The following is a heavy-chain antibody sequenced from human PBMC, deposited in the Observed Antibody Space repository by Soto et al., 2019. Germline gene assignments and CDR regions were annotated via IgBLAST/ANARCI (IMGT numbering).Heavy chain of an antibody. Sequence: QIQLLQSGPEVKRPGASVKISCKTSGYIFNSYDIHWVRQVPGHTLEWVGWINVADGHTKYADSLQGRLTITRDTSASTVYMELRTLTSEDTAIYFCARDCGYRGSDKVEPWGQGTLVTVSS. CDR1: GYIFNSYD. D-gene: IGHD1-26*01. CDR3: ARDCGYRGSDKVEP. V-gene: IGHV1-3*01. CDR2: INVADGHT. J-gene: IGHJ5*02.